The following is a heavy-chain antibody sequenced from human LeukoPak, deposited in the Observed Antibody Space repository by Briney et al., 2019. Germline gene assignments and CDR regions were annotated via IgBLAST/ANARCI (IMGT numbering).Heavy chain of an antibody. V-gene: IGHV1-69*04. CDR2: IIPILGIA. CDR1: GGTFSSYA. Sequence: SVKVSCKASGGTFSSYAISWVRQAPGQGLEWMGRIIPILGIANYAQKFQGRVTITADKSTSTAYMELSSLRSEDTAVYYCARNLRYYYYYGMYVWGQGTTVTVSS. CDR3: ARNLRYYYYYGMYV. J-gene: IGHJ6*02.